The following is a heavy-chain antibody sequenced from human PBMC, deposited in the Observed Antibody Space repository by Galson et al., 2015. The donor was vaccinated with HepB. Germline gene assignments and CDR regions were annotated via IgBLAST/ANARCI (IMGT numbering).Heavy chain of an antibody. CDR3: AKDSHYDSTGYYGSTIDY. CDR1: GFSFSSYA. V-gene: IGHV3-23*01. CDR2: LSGSGAST. D-gene: IGHD3-22*01. J-gene: IGHJ4*02. Sequence: SLRLSCAASGFSFSSYAMSWVRQAPGKGLEWVSALSGSGASTYYADSVKGRFTISRDNSKNTLYLQMNSLRAEDTAVYYCAKDSHYDSTGYYGSTIDYWGQGTLVTLSS.